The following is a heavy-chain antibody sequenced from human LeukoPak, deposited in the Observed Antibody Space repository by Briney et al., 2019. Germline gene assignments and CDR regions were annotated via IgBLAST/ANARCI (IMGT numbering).Heavy chain of an antibody. CDR1: SYSISSGCY. D-gene: IGHD5-18*01. Sequence: SETLSLTCTVSSYSISSGCYWGWIRQPPGKGLEWIGSISRSGSTFYNPSLKSRVTISVDTSKNQFSLKLSSVTPADTAVYYCARDLSNSYGRIDYWGLGTLVTVSS. J-gene: IGHJ4*02. V-gene: IGHV4-38-2*02. CDR3: ARDLSNSYGRIDY. CDR2: ISRSGST.